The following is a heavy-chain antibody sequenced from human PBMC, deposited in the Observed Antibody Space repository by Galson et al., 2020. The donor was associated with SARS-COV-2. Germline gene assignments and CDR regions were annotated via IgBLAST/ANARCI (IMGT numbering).Heavy chain of an antibody. CDR2: IDWEGDK. D-gene: IGHD3-9*01. J-gene: IGHJ4*02. Sequence: SGPTLMNPPQTLTLTYTFSGFSLSTSGMCGNWIRQHPRTALQRLPRIDWEGDKHYSKSLKTRFTISKDTSKNQVVLTMTNMDPVDTATYYCARAWMTGTTSITFDYWGQGTLVAVPS. V-gene: IGHV2-70*11. CDR3: ARAWMTGTTSITFDY. CDR1: GFSLSTSGMC.